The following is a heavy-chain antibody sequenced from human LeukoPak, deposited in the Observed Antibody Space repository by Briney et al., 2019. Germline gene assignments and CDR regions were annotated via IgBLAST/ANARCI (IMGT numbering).Heavy chain of an antibody. CDR2: IYCSGST. Sequence: SQTLSLTCTVSGGSISSGDYYWSWIRQPPGKGLEWIGYIYCSGSTYYNPSLKSRVTISVDTSKNQFSLKLSSVTAADTAVYYCARAPGATDLGGWFDPWGQGTLVTVSS. D-gene: IGHD1-26*01. J-gene: IGHJ5*02. CDR1: GGSISSGDYY. CDR3: ARAPGATDLGGWFDP. V-gene: IGHV4-30-4*01.